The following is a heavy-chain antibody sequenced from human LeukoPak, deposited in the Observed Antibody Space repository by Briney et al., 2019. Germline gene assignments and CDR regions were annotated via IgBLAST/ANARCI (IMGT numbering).Heavy chain of an antibody. CDR3: ARGGWSLDV. V-gene: IGHV4-59*11. Sequence: SETLSLTCTVSGGSISSHYWSRIRQPPGKGLECIGYIHYTGSANYNPSLKSRVTISVDTSKNQISLSLTSVTAADTAVYYCARGGWSLDVWGRGTLVTVSS. CDR1: GGSISSHY. J-gene: IGHJ2*01. CDR2: IHYTGSA.